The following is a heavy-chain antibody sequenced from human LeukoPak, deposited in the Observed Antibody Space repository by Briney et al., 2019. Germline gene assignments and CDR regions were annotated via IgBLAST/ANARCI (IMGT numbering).Heavy chain of an antibody. Sequence: ASVTVSCKASGYTFTSYDINWVRQATGQGLEWMGWMNPNSGNTGYAQKFQGRVTMTRNTSISTAYMELSSLRSEDTAVYYCARMCDFWSGYYRALDYWGQGTLVTVSS. CDR2: MNPNSGNT. J-gene: IGHJ4*02. D-gene: IGHD3-3*01. CDR3: ARMCDFWSGYYRALDY. V-gene: IGHV1-8*01. CDR1: GYTFTSYD.